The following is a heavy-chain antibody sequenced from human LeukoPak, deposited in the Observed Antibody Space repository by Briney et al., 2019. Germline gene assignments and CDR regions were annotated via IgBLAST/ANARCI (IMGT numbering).Heavy chain of an antibody. CDR3: TRSDWFDP. CDR2: IKLDGTEK. CDR1: GFTFSSYW. J-gene: IGHJ5*02. Sequence: GGSLRLSCAASGFTFSSYWMHWVRQAPGKGLEWVANIKLDGTEKYYVDSVKGRFTISRDNAKNSLYLQMNSLRVEDTAVYYCTRSDWFDPWGQGTLVTVSS. V-gene: IGHV3-7*02.